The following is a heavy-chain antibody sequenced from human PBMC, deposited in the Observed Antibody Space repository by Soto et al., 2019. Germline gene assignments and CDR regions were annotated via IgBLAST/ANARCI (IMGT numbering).Heavy chain of an antibody. V-gene: IGHV3-33*01. CDR1: GFTFSSYG. CDR3: ARDYRGANLLHYYYGMDV. Sequence: QVQLVESGGGVVQPGRSLRLSCAASGFTFSSYGMHWVRQAPGKGLEWVAVIWYDGSNKYYADSVKGRFTISRDNSKNTLYLQMTSLRAEDTAVYYCARDYRGANLLHYYYGMDVWGQGTTVTVSS. D-gene: IGHD3-10*01. J-gene: IGHJ6*02. CDR2: IWYDGSNK.